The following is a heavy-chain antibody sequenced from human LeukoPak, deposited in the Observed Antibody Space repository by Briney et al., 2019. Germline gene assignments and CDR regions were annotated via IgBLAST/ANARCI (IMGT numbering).Heavy chain of an antibody. CDR2: ISWNSGSI. J-gene: IGHJ6*02. CDR3: AKVSAGPYYYYGMDV. CDR1: GFTFDDYA. Sequence: GRSLRLSCAAPGFTFDDYAMHWVRQAPGKGLEWVSGISWNSGSIGYADSVKGRFTISRDNAKNSLYLQMNSLRAEDTALYYCAKVSAGPYYYYGMDVWGQGTTVTVSS. D-gene: IGHD6-13*01. V-gene: IGHV3-9*01.